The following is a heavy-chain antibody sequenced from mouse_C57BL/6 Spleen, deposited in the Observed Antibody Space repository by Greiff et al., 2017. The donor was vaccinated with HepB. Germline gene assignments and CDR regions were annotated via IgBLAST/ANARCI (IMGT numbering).Heavy chain of an antibody. CDR2: IDPSDSYT. Sequence: QVQLKQPGAELVMPGASVKLSCKASGYTFTSYWMHWVKQRPGQGLEWIGEIDPSDSYTNYNQKFKGKSTLTVDKSSSTAYMQLSSLTSEDSAVYYCARTGCYYYGSSPYFDYWGQGTTLTVSS. CDR1: GYTFTSYW. J-gene: IGHJ2*01. V-gene: IGHV1-69*01. D-gene: IGHD1-1*01. CDR3: ARTGCYYYGSSPYFDY.